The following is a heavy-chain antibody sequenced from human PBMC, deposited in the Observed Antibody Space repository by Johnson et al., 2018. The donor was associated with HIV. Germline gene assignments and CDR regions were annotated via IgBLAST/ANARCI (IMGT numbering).Heavy chain of an antibody. CDR1: GFTFSSYA. V-gene: IGHV3-30*04. Sequence: QVQLVESGGGVVQPGRSLRLSCAVSGFTFSSYAMHWVRQAPGKGLEWVALISYDGSNKYYADSVKGRFTISRDNSKNTLYLQMNSLRTEDTAVYYCARPLGPPLWHDAFDIWGQGTMVTVSS. CDR2: ISYDGSNK. D-gene: IGHD3-16*01. J-gene: IGHJ3*02. CDR3: ARPLGPPLWHDAFDI.